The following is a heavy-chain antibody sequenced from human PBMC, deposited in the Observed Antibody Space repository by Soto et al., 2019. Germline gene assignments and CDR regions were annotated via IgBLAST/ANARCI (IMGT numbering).Heavy chain of an antibody. D-gene: IGHD2-2*01. V-gene: IGHV1-69*13. CDR3: ARVVPAAKDWFDP. CDR1: GGTFRSYA. CDR2: IIPIFGTA. Sequence: SVKVSCKASGGTFRSYAISWVRQATGQGLEWMGGIIPIFGTANYAQKFQGRVTITADESTSTAYMELSSLRSEDTAVYDWARVVPAAKDWFDPWGQGTLVTVSS. J-gene: IGHJ5*02.